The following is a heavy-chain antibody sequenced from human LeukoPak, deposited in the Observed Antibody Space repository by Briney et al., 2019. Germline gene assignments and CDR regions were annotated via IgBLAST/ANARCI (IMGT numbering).Heavy chain of an antibody. CDR2: INRKGGT. CDR3: AREHKSYGDYPYYFDS. V-gene: IGHV4-30-4*01. CDR1: SDSISSGDYY. J-gene: IGHJ4*02. D-gene: IGHD4-17*01. Sequence: SETLSLTCTVSSDSISSGDYYWSWIRQPAGKGLEFIGYINRKGGTFYNPPLKSRVSISIDTSKNQFSLKLTSVTAADTAVYFCAREHKSYGDYPYYFDSWGQGTLVTVSS.